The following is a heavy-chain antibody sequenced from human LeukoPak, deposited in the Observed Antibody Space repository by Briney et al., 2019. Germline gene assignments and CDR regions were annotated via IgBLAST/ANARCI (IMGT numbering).Heavy chain of an antibody. D-gene: IGHD4-23*01. CDR1: GFTFSSYG. V-gene: IGHV3-30*03. CDR2: ISYDGSNK. Sequence: QPGRSLRLSCAASGFTFSSYGMHWVRQAPGKGLEWVAFISYDGSNKYYADSVKGRFTISRDNSKSTVYLIPNSLRAEDTAVYYCARGGGPYGGAFDIWGQGTMVTVSS. CDR3: ARGGGPYGGAFDI. J-gene: IGHJ3*02.